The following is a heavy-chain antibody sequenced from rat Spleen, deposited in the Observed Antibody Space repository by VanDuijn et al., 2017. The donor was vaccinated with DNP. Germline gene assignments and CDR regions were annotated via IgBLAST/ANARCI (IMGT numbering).Heavy chain of an antibody. D-gene: IGHD3-4*01. Sequence: QVQLKESGPGLVQPSQTLSLTCTVSGFSLTTNGVSWVRQPPGKGLEWIAAISSGGNTYFNSALKSRLSISRDTSKSQGFLGMNSLQTEDTAIYFCTREREPSDNPYYLDYWGQGVMVTVSS. J-gene: IGHJ2*01. CDR2: ISSGGNT. CDR3: TREREPSDNPYYLDY. CDR1: GFSLTTNG. V-gene: IGHV2S12*01.